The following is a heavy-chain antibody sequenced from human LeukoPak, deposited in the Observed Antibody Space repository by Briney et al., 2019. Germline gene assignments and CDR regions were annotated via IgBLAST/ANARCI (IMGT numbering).Heavy chain of an antibody. CDR3: TTDLYYYDSSGYPIPLAFDY. Sequence: PGRSLRLSCAASGFTFSNAWMSWVRQAPGKGLEWVGRIKSKTDGGTTDYAAPVKGRFTISRDDSKNTLYLQMNSLKTEDTAVYYCTTDLYYYDSSGYPIPLAFDYWGQGTLVTVSS. D-gene: IGHD3-22*01. V-gene: IGHV3-15*01. CDR2: IKSKTDGGTT. J-gene: IGHJ4*02. CDR1: GFTFSNAW.